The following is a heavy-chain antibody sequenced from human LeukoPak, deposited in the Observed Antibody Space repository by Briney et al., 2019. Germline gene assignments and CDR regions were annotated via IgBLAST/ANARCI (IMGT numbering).Heavy chain of an antibody. CDR3: ARGSGYSTSWNYYYGMDV. D-gene: IGHD6-13*01. J-gene: IGHJ6*02. CDR2: IYYSGST. V-gene: IGHV4-59*01. Sequence: SETLSLTCAVSGGSISSYYWSWIRQSPEKGLEWIGFIYYSGSTDYNPSLKSRATISIDTSNNHFSLNLTSVTAADTAVYYCARGSGYSTSWNYYYGMDVWGHGTTVTVSS. CDR1: GGSISSYY.